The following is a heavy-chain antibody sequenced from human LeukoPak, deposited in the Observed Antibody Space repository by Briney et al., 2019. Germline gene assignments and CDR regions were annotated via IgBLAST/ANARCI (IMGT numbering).Heavy chain of an antibody. Sequence: GESLKISCQASGYTFTTYWIGWVRQMPGKGLECVGIIYPDDSDTTYSPSFQGQVTISADKSFITAYLQWSSLKASDTAIYYCARLGGDTYYFGSASYPNWYFDLWGRGTLVTVSS. D-gene: IGHD3-10*01. CDR3: ARLGGDTYYFGSASYPNWYFDL. J-gene: IGHJ2*01. CDR1: GYTFTTYW. CDR2: IYPDDSDT. V-gene: IGHV5-51*01.